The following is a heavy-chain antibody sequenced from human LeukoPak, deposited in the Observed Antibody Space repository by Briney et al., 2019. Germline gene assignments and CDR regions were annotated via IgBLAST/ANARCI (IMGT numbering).Heavy chain of an antibody. V-gene: IGHV3-53*01. J-gene: IGHJ4*02. CDR2: IYSGGNT. D-gene: IGHD4-17*01. Sequence: GGSLRLSCAASGFTFSSYGMHWVRQAPGKGLEWVSFIYSGGNTHYSDSVKGRFTISRDNSKNTLYLQMNSLRAEDTAVYYCARRAGEYSHPYDYWGQGTLVTVSS. CDR1: GFTFSSYG. CDR3: ARRAGEYSHPYDY.